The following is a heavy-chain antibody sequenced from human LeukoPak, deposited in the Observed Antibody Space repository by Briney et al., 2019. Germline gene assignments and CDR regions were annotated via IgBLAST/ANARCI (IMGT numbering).Heavy chain of an antibody. Sequence: PGGSLRLSCTASGFTFDDYAMHWVRQAPGKGLEWVSVITWDGNNAYYADSVKGRFTISRDNAKNSLYLQVNSLRAEDTALYYCARDSRRWIVGAHDAFDIWSQGTMVTVSS. CDR1: GFTFDDYA. CDR2: ITWDGNNA. J-gene: IGHJ3*02. V-gene: IGHV3-43D*03. D-gene: IGHD1-26*01. CDR3: ARDSRRWIVGAHDAFDI.